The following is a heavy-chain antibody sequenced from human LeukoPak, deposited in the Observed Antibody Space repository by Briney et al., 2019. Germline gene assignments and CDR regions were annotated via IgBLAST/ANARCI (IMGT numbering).Heavy chain of an antibody. CDR2: IIPIFGTA. V-gene: IGHV1-69*05. Sequence: ASVKVSCKASGGTFSSYAISWVRQAPGQGLEWMGGIIPIFGTANYAQKFQGRVTITTDESTSTAYMELSSLRSEDTAVYYRARDQGWNYGNWFDPWGQGTLVTVSS. CDR1: GGTFSSYA. D-gene: IGHD1-7*01. CDR3: ARDQGWNYGNWFDP. J-gene: IGHJ5*02.